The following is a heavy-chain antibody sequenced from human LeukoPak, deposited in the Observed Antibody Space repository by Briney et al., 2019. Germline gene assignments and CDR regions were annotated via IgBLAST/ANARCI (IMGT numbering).Heavy chain of an antibody. Sequence: ASVKVSCKASGYTFTGYYMHWVRQAPGQGLEWMGWINPNSGGTNYAQKFQGRVTMSRDTSISTAYRELSRLRSEDTAVYYCARVTGGTYCSTTSCYMRRWFDPWGQGTLVTVSS. CDR2: INPNSGGT. CDR1: GYTFTGYY. CDR3: ARVTGGTYCSTTSCYMRRWFDP. J-gene: IGHJ5*02. V-gene: IGHV1-2*02. D-gene: IGHD2-2*02.